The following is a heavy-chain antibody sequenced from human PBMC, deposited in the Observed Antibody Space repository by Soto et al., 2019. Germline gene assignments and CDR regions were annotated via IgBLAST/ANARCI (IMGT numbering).Heavy chain of an antibody. CDR2: INHSGST. CDR1: GGSFSGYY. D-gene: IGHD2-15*01. CDR3: TVGYCSDGSCHSAVNLDS. Sequence: QVQLQQWGAGLLKSSETLSLTCAVYGGSFSGYYWSWVRQPPGKGLEWIGEINHSGSTNYNPSLKSRVTISVGTSKNQFSLKLSSVTAADTAVYYCTVGYCSDGSCHSAVNLDSWGQGTLVTVSS. J-gene: IGHJ4*02. V-gene: IGHV4-34*01.